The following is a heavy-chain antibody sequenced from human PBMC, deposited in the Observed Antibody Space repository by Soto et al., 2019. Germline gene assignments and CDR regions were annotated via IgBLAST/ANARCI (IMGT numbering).Heavy chain of an antibody. Sequence: GGSLRLSCAASGFTFSSYGMHWVRQAPGKGLEWVAVIWYDGSNKYYADSVKGRFTISRDNSKNTLYLQMNSLRAEDTAVYYCARGAVYIWSSGWYSGNNWFDPWGQGTLVTVSS. CDR2: IWYDGSNK. D-gene: IGHD6-19*01. J-gene: IGHJ5*02. CDR3: ARGAVYIWSSGWYSGNNWFDP. CDR1: GFTFSSYG. V-gene: IGHV3-33*01.